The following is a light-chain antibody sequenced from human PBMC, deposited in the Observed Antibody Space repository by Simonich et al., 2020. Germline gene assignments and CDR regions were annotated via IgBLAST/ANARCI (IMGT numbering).Light chain of an antibody. CDR2: DGS. Sequence: QSALTQPASVSGSPGQSITISCTGTSSDVGSYNLVSWYQQHPGKAPKLMIYDGSKRPSWVSNRSSGSKSGNTASLTISGLQAEDEADYYCCSYAGSSTVVFGGGTKLTVL. V-gene: IGLV2-23*01. CDR3: CSYAGSSTVV. CDR1: SSDVGSYNL. J-gene: IGLJ2*01.